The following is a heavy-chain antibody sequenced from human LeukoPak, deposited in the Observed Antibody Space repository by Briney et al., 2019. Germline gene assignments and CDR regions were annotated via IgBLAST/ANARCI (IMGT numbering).Heavy chain of an antibody. V-gene: IGHV1-2*02. CDR1: GYRFTVYY. Sequence: ASVTVSCKASGYRFTVYYMHWVRQAPGKGLEWMGWINPNSGGTHYAQKFLGRVTMTRDTSIDTAYLELSRLTSDDAALYYCATLYGDYVISDYWGQGTLVTVSS. D-gene: IGHD4-17*01. CDR3: ATLYGDYVISDY. J-gene: IGHJ4*02. CDR2: INPNSGGT.